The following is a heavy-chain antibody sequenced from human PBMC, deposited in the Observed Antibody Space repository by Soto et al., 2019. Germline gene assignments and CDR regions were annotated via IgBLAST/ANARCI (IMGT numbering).Heavy chain of an antibody. V-gene: IGHV1-18*01. J-gene: IGHJ4*02. CDR3: ARGGRFAVADTDY. D-gene: IGHD3-3*01. CDR1: GYTFTNYG. Sequence: QVQLVQSGVEVKKPGASVKVSCKASGYTFTNYGITWVRQAPGQGLEWLGWISAYNGNTNYAQKFQGRGTMTTDTSTSTAYMGLRTLSSDDTAVYYCARGGRFAVADTDYWGQGTLLTVSS. CDR2: ISAYNGNT.